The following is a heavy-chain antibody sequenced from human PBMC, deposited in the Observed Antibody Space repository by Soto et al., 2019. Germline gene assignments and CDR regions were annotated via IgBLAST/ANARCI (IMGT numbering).Heavy chain of an antibody. CDR1: GFTFTSSA. Sequence: ASVKVSCKASGFTFTSSAVQWVRQARGQRLEWIGWIVVGSGNTNYAQKFQERVTITRDMSTSTAYMELSSLRSEDTAVYYCAADYMPARHYDSSGYLSDAFDILGQGTMGTVSS. CDR2: IVVGSGNT. J-gene: IGHJ3*02. CDR3: AADYMPARHYDSSGYLSDAFDI. D-gene: IGHD3-22*01. V-gene: IGHV1-58*01.